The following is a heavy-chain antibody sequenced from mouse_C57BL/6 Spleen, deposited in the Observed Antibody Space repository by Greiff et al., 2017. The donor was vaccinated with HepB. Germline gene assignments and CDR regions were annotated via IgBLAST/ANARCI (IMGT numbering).Heavy chain of an antibody. J-gene: IGHJ1*03. CDR3: VQEGRGYYDGDEYFDV. Sequence: QVQLKQPGAELVKPGASVKLSCKASGYTFTSYWMQWVKQRPGQGLEWIGEIDPSDSYTNYNQKFKGKATLTVDTASSTAYMQLSSLTSEDSAVYYCVQEGRGYYDGDEYFDVWGTGTTVTVSS. CDR2: IDPSDSYT. D-gene: IGHD2-3*01. CDR1: GYTFTSYW. V-gene: IGHV1-50*01.